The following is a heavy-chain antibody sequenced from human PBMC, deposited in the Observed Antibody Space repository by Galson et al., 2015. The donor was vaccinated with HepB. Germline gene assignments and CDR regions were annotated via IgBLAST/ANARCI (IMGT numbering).Heavy chain of an antibody. J-gene: IGHJ4*02. Sequence: SLRLSCAASGFTFSSYWMSWVRQAPGKGLEWVANIKQDGSEKYYVDSVKGRFTISRDNAKNSLYLQMNSLRAEDTAVYYCAREPGELSSFYFDYWGQGTLVTVSS. CDR2: IKQDGSEK. CDR1: GFTFSSYW. V-gene: IGHV3-7*03. D-gene: IGHD3-16*02. CDR3: AREPGELSSFYFDY.